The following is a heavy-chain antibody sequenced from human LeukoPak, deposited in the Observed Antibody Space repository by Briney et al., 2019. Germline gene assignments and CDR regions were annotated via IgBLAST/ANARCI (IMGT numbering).Heavy chain of an antibody. Sequence: ASVKVSCKASGYTFTSYYMHWVRQAPGQGLEWMGIINPSGGSTSYAQKFQGRVTMTRDTSTSTVYMELSSLRSEDTAVYYCARGSEVRYQLPDYYYGMDVWGQGTTVTDSS. D-gene: IGHD2-2*01. CDR2: INPSGGST. CDR1: GYTFTSYY. V-gene: IGHV1-46*01. J-gene: IGHJ6*02. CDR3: ARGSEVRYQLPDYYYGMDV.